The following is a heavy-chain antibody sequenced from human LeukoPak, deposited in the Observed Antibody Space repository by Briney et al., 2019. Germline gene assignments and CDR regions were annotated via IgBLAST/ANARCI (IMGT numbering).Heavy chain of an antibody. CDR1: GFTFSSYA. Sequence: GGSLRLSCAASGFTFSSYAMSWVRQAPGKGLEWVSAISGSGGSTYYADSVKGRFTISRDNSKNTLYLQMNSLRAEDTAVYYCAKSLGVFGVVPTESDYWGQGTLVTVSS. CDR2: ISGSGGST. V-gene: IGHV3-23*01. J-gene: IGHJ4*02. CDR3: AKSLGVFGVVPTESDY. D-gene: IGHD3-3*01.